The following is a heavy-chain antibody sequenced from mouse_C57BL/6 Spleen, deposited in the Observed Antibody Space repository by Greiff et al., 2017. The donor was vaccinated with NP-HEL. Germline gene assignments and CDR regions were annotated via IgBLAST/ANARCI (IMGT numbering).Heavy chain of an antibody. D-gene: IGHD2-5*01. CDR2: ISDGGSYT. CDR3: ARDRGYSNWFAY. Sequence: EVMLVESGGGLVKPGGSLKLSCAASGFTFSSYAMSWVRQTPEKRLEWVATISDGGSYTYYPDNVKGRFTISRDNAKNNLYLQMSHLKSEDTAMYYCARDRGYSNWFAYWGQGTLVTVSA. V-gene: IGHV5-4*01. J-gene: IGHJ3*01. CDR1: GFTFSSYA.